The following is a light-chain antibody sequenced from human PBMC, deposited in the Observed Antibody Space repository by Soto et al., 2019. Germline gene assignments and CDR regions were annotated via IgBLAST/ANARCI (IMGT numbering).Light chain of an antibody. CDR2: DVS. CDR1: SSDIGAYKF. CDR3: ASWTASSTVV. V-gene: IGLV2-14*03. Sequence: QSVLTQPASVSGSPLQSIAISCTGTSSDIGAYKFVSWYQQHPGQVPKLIIYDVSSRPPGVSDRFSGSKSGNTASLTISGLQGQDEADYYCASWTASSTVVFVGGTKLTVL. J-gene: IGLJ3*02.